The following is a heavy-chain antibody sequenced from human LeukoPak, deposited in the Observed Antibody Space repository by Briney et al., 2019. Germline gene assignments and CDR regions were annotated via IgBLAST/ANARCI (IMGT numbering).Heavy chain of an antibody. V-gene: IGHV3-23*01. CDR3: ARVPSTYYYDSSGYCLDY. D-gene: IGHD3-22*01. CDR2: ISGSGGST. Sequence: GGSLRLSCAASGFTFSGYAMSWVRQAPGKGLEWVSAISGSGGSTYYADSVKGRFTISRDNSKNTLYLQMSSLRAEDTAVYYCARVPSTYYYDSSGYCLDYWGQGTLVTVSS. CDR1: GFTFSGYA. J-gene: IGHJ4*02.